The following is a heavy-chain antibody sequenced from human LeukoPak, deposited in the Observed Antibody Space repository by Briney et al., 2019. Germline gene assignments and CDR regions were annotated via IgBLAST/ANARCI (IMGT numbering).Heavy chain of an antibody. J-gene: IGHJ5*02. Sequence: SETLSLTCTVSGSSISSSSYYWGWIRQPPGKGLEWIGSIYYSGSTYYNPSLKSRVTISVDTSKNQFPLKLSSVTAADTAVYYCARCPPAGRATYYDFWSGYYPYSNWFDPWGQGTLVTVSS. CDR3: ARCPPAGRATYYDFWSGYYPYSNWFDP. D-gene: IGHD3-3*01. CDR1: GSSISSSSYY. CDR2: IYYSGST. V-gene: IGHV4-39*06.